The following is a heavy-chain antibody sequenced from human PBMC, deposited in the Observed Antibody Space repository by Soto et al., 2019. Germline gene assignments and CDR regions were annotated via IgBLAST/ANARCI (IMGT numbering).Heavy chain of an antibody. D-gene: IGHD3-10*01. V-gene: IGHV3-74*01. CDR1: GFTFSSYC. CDR3: ARDLGNYYDSGSYRPYDY. CDR2: IYIDGSTT. Sequence: GGSLRLSCAASGFTFSSYCMHWVRQTPGKGLVWVSRIYIDGSTTSYADSAKGRFTISRDNAKNTLYLQMNSLRAEDTAVYFCARDLGNYYDSGSYRPYDYWGQGTLVTVSS. J-gene: IGHJ4*02.